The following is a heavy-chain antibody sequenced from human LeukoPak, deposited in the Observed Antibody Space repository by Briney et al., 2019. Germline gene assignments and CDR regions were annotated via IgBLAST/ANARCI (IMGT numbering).Heavy chain of an antibody. CDR2: INPKSGGT. J-gene: IGHJ6*02. Sequence: ASVKVSCKASGYTFTGYYMHWVRQAPGQGLEWMGWINPKSGGTNYAQKFQGRVTMTRDTSISTAYMELSRLRSDDTAVYYCARVPYYDFWSGYLGYYYYYYGMDVWGQGTTVTVSS. CDR3: ARVPYYDFWSGYLGYYYYYYGMDV. V-gene: IGHV1-2*02. CDR1: GYTFTGYY. D-gene: IGHD3-3*01.